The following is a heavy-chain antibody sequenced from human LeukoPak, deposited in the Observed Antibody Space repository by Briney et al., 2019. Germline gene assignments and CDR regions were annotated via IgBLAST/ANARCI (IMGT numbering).Heavy chain of an antibody. Sequence: KPSETLSLTCAVSGGSISSGGYSWSWIRQPPGKGLEWIGYIYHSGSTYYNPSLKSRVTISVDRSKNQFSLKLSSVTAADTAVYYCARATYYGSGSYYKREQEPVKFDHWGQGTLVTVSS. CDR1: GGSISSGGYS. V-gene: IGHV4-30-2*01. J-gene: IGHJ4*02. D-gene: IGHD3-10*01. CDR2: IYHSGST. CDR3: ARATYYGSGSYYKREQEPVKFDH.